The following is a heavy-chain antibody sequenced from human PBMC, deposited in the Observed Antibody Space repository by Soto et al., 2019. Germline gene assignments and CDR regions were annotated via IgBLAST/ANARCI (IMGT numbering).Heavy chain of an antibody. CDR2: ISGDESST. CDR1: GFTFSNYY. D-gene: IGHD5-18*01. J-gene: IGHJ4*02. Sequence: GGSLRLSCAASGFTFSNYYMHWVRQAPGKGLVWVSRISGDESSTNYADSVKGRFTISRDNAKNSLYLQMNNLRVEDTAVYYCVRGDGDYHDGNGYLGRHWGQGTLVTVSS. CDR3: VRGDGDYHDGNGYLGRH. V-gene: IGHV3-74*01.